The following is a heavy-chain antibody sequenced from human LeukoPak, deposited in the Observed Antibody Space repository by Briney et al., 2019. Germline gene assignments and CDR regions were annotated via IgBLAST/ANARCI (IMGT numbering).Heavy chain of an antibody. D-gene: IGHD3-10*01. CDR2: INPNSGDT. CDR1: GFTFTAYF. J-gene: IGHJ6*02. V-gene: IGHV1-2*02. Sequence: ASVKVSCKASGFTFTAYFMLWVRQAPGQGLEWMGWINPNSGDTNYAQKFQGRVTMTSDTSIMTAYMDLSGLRSDDTAVYFCERETVLERGVIGWGPKDNDHHYHMDVWGQGTTVTVSS. CDR3: ERETVLERGVIGWGPKDNDHHYHMDV.